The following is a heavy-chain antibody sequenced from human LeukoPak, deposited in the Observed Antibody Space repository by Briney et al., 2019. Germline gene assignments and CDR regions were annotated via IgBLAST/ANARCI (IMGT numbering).Heavy chain of an antibody. V-gene: IGHV1-18*01. D-gene: IGHD5-24*01. CDR3: ARDLLGVATITDLGY. J-gene: IGHJ4*02. Sequence: GASVKVSCKASGYTFTSYGISWVRQAPGQGLEWMGWISAYNGNTNYAQKLQGRVTITADESTSTAYMELSSLRSEDTAVYYCARDLLGVATITDLGYWGQGTLVTVSS. CDR2: ISAYNGNT. CDR1: GYTFTSYG.